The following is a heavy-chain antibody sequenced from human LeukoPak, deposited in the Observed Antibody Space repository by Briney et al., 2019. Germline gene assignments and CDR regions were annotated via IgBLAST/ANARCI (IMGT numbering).Heavy chain of an antibody. V-gene: IGHV4-34*01. CDR3: ARAYYYYMDV. CDR1: GGSFSDYY. Sequence: SETLSLTCTVYGGSFSDYYRTWIRQPPGKGLKWIGEINDSGSTYYNPSLSSRVTMSIDTSKNQFSLKLTSVTAADTAVYYCARAYYYYMDVWGKGTTVTVSS. J-gene: IGHJ6*03. CDR2: INDSGST.